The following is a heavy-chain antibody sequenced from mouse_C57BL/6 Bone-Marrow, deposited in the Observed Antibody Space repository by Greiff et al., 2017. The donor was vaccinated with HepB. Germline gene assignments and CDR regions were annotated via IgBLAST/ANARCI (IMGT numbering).Heavy chain of an antibody. J-gene: IGHJ3*01. CDR1: GYTFTSYW. V-gene: IGHV1-7*01. CDR2: INPSSGYT. D-gene: IGHD2-4*01. CDR3: ARGLRWLAY. Sequence: VQLQQSGAELAKPGASVKLSCKASGYTFTSYWMHWVKQRPGQGLEWIGYINPSSGYTKYNQKFKDRATLTADKSYSTAYMQLSGLPYGDSAVYYWARGLRWLAYWGQGTLVTVSA.